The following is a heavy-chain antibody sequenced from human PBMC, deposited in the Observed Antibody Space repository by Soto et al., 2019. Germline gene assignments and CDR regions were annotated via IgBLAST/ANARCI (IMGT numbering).Heavy chain of an antibody. CDR3: ANLPLYGSGFDC. D-gene: IGHD3-10*01. CDR2: ISWNGAAT. Sequence: EVQLVESGRGLVQPGGSLRLSCAASGFTFDDYAIHWVRHIPGKGLEWVSGISWNGAATGYPDSVKGRFTISRDNAKHSLYLPMNRLRTEDTAMYYCANLPLYGSGFDCWGQGTLVTVSS. J-gene: IGHJ4*02. V-gene: IGHV3-9*01. CDR1: GFTFDDYA.